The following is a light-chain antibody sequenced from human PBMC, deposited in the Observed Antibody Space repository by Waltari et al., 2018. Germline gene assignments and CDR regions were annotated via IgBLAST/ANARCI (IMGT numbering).Light chain of an antibody. CDR3: AAWDDSLNGVI. CDR2: GNN. V-gene: IGLV1-44*01. CDR1: SSNIGSNY. Sequence: QSMLIQPPSASGTPGQRVTIPCSGSSSNIGSNYVNWYQQLPGTAPKLLIYGNNQRPSGVPDRFSGSKSDTSASLAISGLQSEDEAEYHCAAWDDSLNGVIFGGGTKLTVL. J-gene: IGLJ2*01.